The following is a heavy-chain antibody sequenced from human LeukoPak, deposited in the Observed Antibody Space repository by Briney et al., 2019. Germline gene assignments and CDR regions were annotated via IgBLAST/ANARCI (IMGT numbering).Heavy chain of an antibody. J-gene: IGHJ4*02. CDR2: IRSKPYGWTI. V-gene: IGHV3-49*04. CDR3: TRGAGGVSGYCSGGSCNIDY. Sequence: PGRSLRLSCTVSGFTFGDYALSWVRQAPGKGLEWVGFIRSKPYGWTIEYAPSVKGRFTISRDDSKSIAYLQMNSLKTEDTAMYYCTRGAGGVSGYCSGGSCNIDYWGQGTLVTVSS. D-gene: IGHD2-15*01. CDR1: GFTFGDYA.